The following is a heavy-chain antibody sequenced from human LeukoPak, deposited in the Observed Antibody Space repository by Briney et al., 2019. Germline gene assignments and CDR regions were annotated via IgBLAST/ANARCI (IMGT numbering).Heavy chain of an antibody. J-gene: IGHJ3*02. CDR3: ARRXXWWQDPAIPLHI. CDR1: GGSISNTNYY. CDR2: MYYCGGT. D-gene: IGHD2-8*02. Sequence: PSETLSLTCTVSGGSISNTNYYWGWIRQPPGKGLEWIGHMYYCGGTARNSSLKSRFTISVGTSKNQSSLKLTSVTASDTAVYXXARRXXWWQDPAIPLHIXGQXTXVTXXS. V-gene: IGHV4-39*01.